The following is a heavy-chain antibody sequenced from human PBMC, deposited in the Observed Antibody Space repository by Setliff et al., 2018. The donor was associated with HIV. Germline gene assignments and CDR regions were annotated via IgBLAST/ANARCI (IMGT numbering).Heavy chain of an antibody. J-gene: IGHJ4*02. CDR1: GDAFTDYY. CDR3: ARKDGVGYCDSNSCYGIGPIDF. V-gene: IGHV1-2*06. CDR2: INPKSGAT. D-gene: IGHD2-2*01. Sequence: GASVKVSCKASGDAFTDYYIHWVRQAPGQGLEWMGRINPKSGATNLAQKFQGRVTLTRDTSVTTVYMELTRLRSDDTAVYYCARKDGVGYCDSNSCYGIGPIDFWGQGSLVTVSS.